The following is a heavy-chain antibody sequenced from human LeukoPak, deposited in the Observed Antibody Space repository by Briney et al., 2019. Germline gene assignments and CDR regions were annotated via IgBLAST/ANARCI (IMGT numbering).Heavy chain of an antibody. J-gene: IGHJ6*03. V-gene: IGHV4-39*07. Sequence: PSETLSPTCTVSGGSISSSSYYWGWIRQPPGKGLEWIGSIYYSGSTYYNPSLKSRVTISVDTSKNQFSLKLSSVTAADTAVYYCARDRGVTMVRGVIINYYYMDVWGKGTTVTISS. D-gene: IGHD3-10*01. CDR3: ARDRGVTMVRGVIINYYYMDV. CDR2: IYYSGST. CDR1: GGSISSSSYY.